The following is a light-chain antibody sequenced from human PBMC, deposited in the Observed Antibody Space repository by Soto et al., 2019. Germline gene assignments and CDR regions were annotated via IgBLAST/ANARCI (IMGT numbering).Light chain of an antibody. CDR1: QSVGSN. CDR2: GAS. V-gene: IGKV3-15*01. CDR3: QQYTNWPYT. Sequence: EIVMTQSPATLSVSPGGRASLSCRASQSVGSNLAWYQQTAGQAPRLLIYGASTRSTGIRARFSGSGSGTDFTLTISSLQSEDFADYSCQQYTNWPYTFGQGTKQEIK. J-gene: IGKJ2*01.